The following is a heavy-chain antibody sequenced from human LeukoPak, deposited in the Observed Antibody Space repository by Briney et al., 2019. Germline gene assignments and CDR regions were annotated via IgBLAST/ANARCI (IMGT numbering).Heavy chain of an antibody. V-gene: IGHV1-2*02. CDR2: INPNRGGT. D-gene: IGHD5-18*01. J-gene: IGHJ4*02. CDR1: GYTFTGYY. CDR3: AREIIGGYTYGTYADY. Sequence: ASVKVSCKASGYTFTGYYMHWVRQAPGQGLEWMGWINPNRGGTNYAQKSQGRVTMTRDTSITTAYMELSSLRSDDTAVYFCAREIIGGYTYGTYADYWGQGTLVTVSS.